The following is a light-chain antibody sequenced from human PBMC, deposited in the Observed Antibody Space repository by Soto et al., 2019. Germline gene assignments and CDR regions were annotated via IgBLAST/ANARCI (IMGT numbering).Light chain of an antibody. Sequence: QSVLTQPPSVSGAPGQRVTISCTGSSTNIGAGYDVHWSQQRPGTAPNLLIFGNINRPSGVPDRFSGTKAGTSASLAITELQAEDEGDYYCQSYNSTLSARYVFGTGTKVTVL. V-gene: IGLV1-40*01. CDR1: STNIGAGYD. J-gene: IGLJ1*01. CDR2: GNI. CDR3: QSYNSTLSARYV.